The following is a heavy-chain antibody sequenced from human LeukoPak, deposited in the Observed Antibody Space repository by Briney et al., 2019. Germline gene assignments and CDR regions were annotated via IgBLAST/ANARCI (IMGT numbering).Heavy chain of an antibody. V-gene: IGHV4-39*07. CDR3: ARDWGIAAAGSDV. CDR1: GGSISSSSYY. Sequence: SETLSLTCTVSGGSISSSSYYWGWIRQPPGKGLEWIGSIYYSGGTYYNPSLKSRVTISVDTSKNQFSLKLSSVTAADTAVYYCARDWGIAAAGSDVWGKGTTVTVSS. CDR2: IYYSGGT. J-gene: IGHJ6*04. D-gene: IGHD6-13*01.